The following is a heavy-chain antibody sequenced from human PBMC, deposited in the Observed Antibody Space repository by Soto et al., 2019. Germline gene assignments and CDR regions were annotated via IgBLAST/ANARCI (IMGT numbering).Heavy chain of an antibody. D-gene: IGHD4-4*01. J-gene: IGHJ4*02. Sequence: VQLVESGGGLVKPGGSLRLSCAASGFIFATHTINWVGQAPGKGLEWVSSITGSGIYTRYADSVKGRFTISRDNAKASLYLQMNSLGAEDTAVYYCVKEGISNYNEYFDYWGQGTLVTVSS. V-gene: IGHV3-21*02. CDR3: VKEGISNYNEYFDY. CDR1: GFIFATHT. CDR2: ITGSGIYT.